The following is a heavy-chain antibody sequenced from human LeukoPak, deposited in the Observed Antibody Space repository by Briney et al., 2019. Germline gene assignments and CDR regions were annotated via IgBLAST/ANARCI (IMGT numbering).Heavy chain of an antibody. D-gene: IGHD1-26*01. CDR2: INYNWRT. Sequence: PSETLSLTCTISDDSISSNRYFWAWIRQPPGKGLEWLASINYNWRTSYNPSLQSRLTISIDTAKRQFSLKLTSVTAADTALYYCARDIDDVGAHLDYWGQGTLVTVSS. CDR1: DDSISSNRYF. J-gene: IGHJ4*02. V-gene: IGHV4-39*07. CDR3: ARDIDDVGAHLDY.